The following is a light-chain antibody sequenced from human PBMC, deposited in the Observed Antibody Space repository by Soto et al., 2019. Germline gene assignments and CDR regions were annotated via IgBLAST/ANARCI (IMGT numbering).Light chain of an antibody. CDR3: QQSYGTPLFT. J-gene: IGKJ3*01. V-gene: IGKV1-39*01. Sequence: DIQMTQSPSSLSASVGDRVTITCRASQNIATYLNWYQHKPGEAPKLLIYGASNLQSGVPLRFTGSGSGTDFTLSISSLQPEDFATYYCQQSYGTPLFTFGPGTKLDVK. CDR2: GAS. CDR1: QNIATY.